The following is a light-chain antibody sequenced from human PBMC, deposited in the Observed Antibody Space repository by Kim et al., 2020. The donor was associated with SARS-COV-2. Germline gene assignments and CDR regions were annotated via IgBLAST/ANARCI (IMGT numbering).Light chain of an antibody. CDR1: HSLVYRDGCNS. Sequence: PASVSCRSSHSLVYRDGCNSLTWFCHTPGQSPRRLIYKVSNRDSGVPDRFSGSGSGTDFTLQISRVEAEDVGVYYCMQGTHWPFTFGPGTKVDIK. CDR3: MQGTHWPFT. J-gene: IGKJ3*01. V-gene: IGKV2-30*01. CDR2: KVS.